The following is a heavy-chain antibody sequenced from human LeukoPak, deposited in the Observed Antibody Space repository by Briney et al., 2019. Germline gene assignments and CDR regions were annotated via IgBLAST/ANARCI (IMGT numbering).Heavy chain of an antibody. CDR2: FSGSLDTT. Sequence: GGSLRLSCAASGFTFTTYAMSWVRQTPGKGLEWVSPFSGSLDTTYHADSVKGRFTISRDNSKNTVYLQMNSLRAEDTAVYYCAKASAGTCSGARCYYFDSWGQGTPVTVSS. J-gene: IGHJ4*02. CDR3: AKASAGTCSGARCYYFDS. CDR1: GFTFTTYA. V-gene: IGHV3-23*01. D-gene: IGHD2-15*01.